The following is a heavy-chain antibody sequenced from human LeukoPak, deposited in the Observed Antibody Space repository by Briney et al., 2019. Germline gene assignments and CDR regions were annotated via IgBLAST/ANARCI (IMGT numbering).Heavy chain of an antibody. V-gene: IGHV1-46*01. CDR3: ARDISLFSTSNYGMDV. Sequence: ASVKVSCKASGNTFTSYYIHWVRQAPGQGLEWMGIINPSGGSTSYAQKFQGRVTMTRDTSTSTVYMELSSLRSEGTAVYYCARDISLFSTSNYGMDVWGQGTTVTVSS. CDR1: GNTFTSYY. J-gene: IGHJ6*02. D-gene: IGHD2-2*01. CDR2: INPSGGST.